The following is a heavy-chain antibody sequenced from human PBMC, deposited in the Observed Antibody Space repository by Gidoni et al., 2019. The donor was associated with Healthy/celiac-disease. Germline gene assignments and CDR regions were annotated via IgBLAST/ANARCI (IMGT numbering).Heavy chain of an antibody. CDR2: ISYDGSNK. V-gene: IGHV3-30*18. D-gene: IGHD6-13*01. CDR3: AKFSAAGLGMDV. CDR1: GFTFSSYG. Sequence: QVQLVESGGGVVQPGRSLRLSCAASGFTFSSYGMHWVRQAPGKGLEWVAVISYDGSNKYYADSVKGRFTISRDNSKNTLYLQMNSLRAEDTAVYYCAKFSAAGLGMDVWGQGTTVTVSS. J-gene: IGHJ6*02.